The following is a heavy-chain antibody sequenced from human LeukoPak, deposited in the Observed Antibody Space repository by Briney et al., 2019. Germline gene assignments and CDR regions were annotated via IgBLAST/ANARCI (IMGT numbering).Heavy chain of an antibody. J-gene: IGHJ4*02. V-gene: IGHV4-59*01. CDR2: IYYSGST. CDR3: ARVSPNLRFDY. CDR1: GGSFSGYY. Sequence: PSETLSLTCAVYGGSFSGYYWSWIRQPPGKGLEWIGYIYYSGSTNYNPSLKSRVTISVDTSKNQFSLKLSSVTAADTAVYYCARVSPNLRFDYWGQGTLVTVSS. D-gene: IGHD1-7*01.